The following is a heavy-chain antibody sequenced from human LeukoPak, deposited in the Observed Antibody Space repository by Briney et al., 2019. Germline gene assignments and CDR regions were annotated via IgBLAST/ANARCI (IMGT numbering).Heavy chain of an antibody. V-gene: IGHV3-23*01. CDR2: ITGSGGNT. CDR1: GFTFTNYW. D-gene: IGHD4-17*01. CDR3: TKRSSTVTPKTYYFDY. Sequence: PGGSLRLSCSASGFTFTNYWMTWVRQAPGKGLEWVSSITGSGGNTYYADSVKGRFTISRDNSKNTLYLQMNSLRADDTAVYYCTKRSSTVTPKTYYFDYWGQGTLVTVSS. J-gene: IGHJ4*02.